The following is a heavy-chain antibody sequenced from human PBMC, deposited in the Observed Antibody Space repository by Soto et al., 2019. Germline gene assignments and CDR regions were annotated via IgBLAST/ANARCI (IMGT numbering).Heavy chain of an antibody. CDR1: GGTFSSHS. J-gene: IGHJ4*02. V-gene: IGHV1-69*01. CDR2: IVTLFGTA. Sequence: VQLMQSGAEVKQPGSSVKVSCEASGGTFSSHSINWVRQAPGQGLQWMGGIVTLFGTANYAQNFQGRVTSSADQSTSTVYMELSSLRSDDTAVYYCAKEVGYGDFSAALLDWGQGTLVTVSS. CDR3: AKEVGYGDFSAALLD. D-gene: IGHD4-17*01.